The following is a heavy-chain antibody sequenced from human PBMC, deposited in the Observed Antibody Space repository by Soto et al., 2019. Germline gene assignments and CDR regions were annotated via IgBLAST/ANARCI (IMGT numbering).Heavy chain of an antibody. Sequence: QVQLQESGPGLVKPSQTLSLTCSVSGASISSGGYYWNWIRQHPGKGLEWIGYIYYSGTTYYNPSIQSRVTRTLDTSKNQFAPKLSSVTAADTAVYYCAASCVGCGGFNYYGMDVWGQGTTVTVSS. CDR3: AASCVGCGGFNYYGMDV. CDR1: GASISSGGYY. J-gene: IGHJ6*02. CDR2: IYYSGTT. D-gene: IGHD2-21*01. V-gene: IGHV4-31*03.